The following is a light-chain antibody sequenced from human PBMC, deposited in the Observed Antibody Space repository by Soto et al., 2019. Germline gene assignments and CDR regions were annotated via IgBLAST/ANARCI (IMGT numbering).Light chain of an antibody. V-gene: IGLV1-40*01. CDR2: GNS. Sequence: QSVLTQPPSTSGTPGQRVTISCSGSRSNIGRSTVNWYQQLPGTAPKLLIYGNSNRPSGVPDRFSGSKSGTSASLAITGLQAEDEADYYCQSYDSSLSGPVVFGGGTKLTVL. J-gene: IGLJ2*01. CDR1: RSNIGRSTV. CDR3: QSYDSSLSGPVV.